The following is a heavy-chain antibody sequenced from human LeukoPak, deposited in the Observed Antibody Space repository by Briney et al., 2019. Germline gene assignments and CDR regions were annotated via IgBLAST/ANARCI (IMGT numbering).Heavy chain of an antibody. Sequence: SETLSLTCVVYGVSFSGYYWSWIRQPPGKGLEWIGEINHSGSTNYNPSLKSRVTISVDTSKNQFSLKLRSVTAADTAVYYCARTRWLRSLFDYWGQGTLVTVSS. CDR3: ARTRWLRSLFDY. CDR2: INHSGST. J-gene: IGHJ4*02. CDR1: GVSFSGYY. V-gene: IGHV4-34*01. D-gene: IGHD5-12*01.